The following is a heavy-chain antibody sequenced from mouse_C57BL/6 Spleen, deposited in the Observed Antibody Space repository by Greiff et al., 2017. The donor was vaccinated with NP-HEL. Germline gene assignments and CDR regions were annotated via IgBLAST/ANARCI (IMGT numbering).Heavy chain of an antibody. CDR3: AREAYSNRFAY. D-gene: IGHD2-5*01. CDR2: INPYNGGT. J-gene: IGHJ3*01. Sequence: VQLQQSGPVLVKPGASVKMSCKASGYTFTDYYMNWVKQSHGKSLEWIGVINPYNGGTSYNQKFKGKATLTVDKSSSTAYMELHSLTSEDSAVYYCAREAYSNRFAYWGQGTLVTVSA. V-gene: IGHV1-19*01. CDR1: GYTFTDYY.